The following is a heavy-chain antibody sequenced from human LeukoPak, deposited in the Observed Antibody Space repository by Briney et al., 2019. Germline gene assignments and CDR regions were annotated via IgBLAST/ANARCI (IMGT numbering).Heavy chain of an antibody. CDR2: IISKADGGTT. CDR1: GFTFSNAW. D-gene: IGHD4-17*01. Sequence: GGSLRLSCAASGFTFSNAWMNWVRQAPGKGLEWVGRIISKADGGTTDYAAPVKGRFTISRDDSKNTLYLQMNSLKTEDTAVYYCTTETTVTPTGFDYWGQGTLVTVSS. V-gene: IGHV3-15*01. CDR3: TTETTVTPTGFDY. J-gene: IGHJ4*02.